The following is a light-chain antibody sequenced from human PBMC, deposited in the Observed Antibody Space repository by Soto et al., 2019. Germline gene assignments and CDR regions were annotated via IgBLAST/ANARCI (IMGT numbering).Light chain of an antibody. Sequence: EIVLTQSPGTLSLSPGERATLSCRASQSVSDSYLAWYQQKPGQAPRLLIYGASSRATGIPDRFSGSGSGTDSTLTISGLEPEDFAVYYCQQYGSPPTTFGQGTKVEIK. CDR3: QQYGSPPTT. J-gene: IGKJ1*01. CDR1: QSVSDSY. CDR2: GAS. V-gene: IGKV3-20*01.